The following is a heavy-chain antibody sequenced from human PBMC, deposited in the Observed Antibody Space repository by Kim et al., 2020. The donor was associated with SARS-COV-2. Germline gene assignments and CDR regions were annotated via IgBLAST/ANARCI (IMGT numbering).Heavy chain of an antibody. CDR3: ARDRYSGSYWGDYYFDY. D-gene: IGHD1-26*01. V-gene: IGHV3-11*05. CDR1: RFTFSDYY. J-gene: IGHJ4*01. CDR2: ISSSSNYT. Sequence: GGSLRLSCAASRFTFSDYYMSWIRQAPGKGLEWVSYISSSSNYTNYADSVKGRFTISRDNAKNSLYLQMNSLRSEDTAVYYCARDRYSGSYWGDYYFDY.